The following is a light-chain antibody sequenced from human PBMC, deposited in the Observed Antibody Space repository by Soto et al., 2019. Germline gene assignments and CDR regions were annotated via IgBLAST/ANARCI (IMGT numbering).Light chain of an antibody. CDR1: QSINIW. Sequence: DLQMTQSPSTLSASVGDRVTITCRASQSINIWLAWYQQKAGKVPKLLHCHASTLENRVPLRFRGSGSGTEFAFTIGGLQPDDFATYYCQEYNSYAYTFGQGTQVYIE. J-gene: IGKJ2*01. CDR2: HAS. CDR3: QEYNSYAYT. V-gene: IGKV1-5*01.